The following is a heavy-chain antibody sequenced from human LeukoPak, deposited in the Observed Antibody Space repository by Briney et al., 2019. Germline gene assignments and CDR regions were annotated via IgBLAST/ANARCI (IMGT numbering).Heavy chain of an antibody. J-gene: IGHJ5*02. V-gene: IGHV3-7*01. Sequence: PGRSLRLSCVASGLTFSSSWMNWIRQAPGKGPEWLANINPAGSQKDYVDSVKGRFIISRDNAKDSVFLQMNNLGAEDTAVYYCARYSGSFPGWLDPWGPGTLVTVSS. CDR3: ARYSGSFPGWLDP. CDR2: INPAGSQK. CDR1: GLTFSSSW. D-gene: IGHD1-26*01.